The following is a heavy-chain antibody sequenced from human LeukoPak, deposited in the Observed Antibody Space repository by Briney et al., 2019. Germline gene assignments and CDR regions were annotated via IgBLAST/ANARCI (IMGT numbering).Heavy chain of an antibody. J-gene: IGHJ4*02. CDR1: GFTFSNHG. Sequence: PGGSLRLSCTASGFTFSNHGMHWVRQAPGKGLEWVALIWYDGNIKYYSDSVKGRFTISRDNSKDTLFLQMNSLTAEDTAVYYCAKDKGFYYYGSPDYWGQGTLVTVSS. CDR3: AKDKGFYYYGSPDY. V-gene: IGHV3-33*06. D-gene: IGHD3-10*01. CDR2: IWYDGNIK.